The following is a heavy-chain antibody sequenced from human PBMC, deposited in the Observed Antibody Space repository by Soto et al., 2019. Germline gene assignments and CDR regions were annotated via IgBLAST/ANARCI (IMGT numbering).Heavy chain of an antibody. CDR1: GYSFTSYW. J-gene: IGHJ6*02. CDR2: IYPGDSDT. D-gene: IGHD6-13*01. CDR3: ARRTAAGYFGMDV. V-gene: IGHV5-51*01. Sequence: SCKGSGYSFTSYWIGWVRQMPGKGLEWMGIIYPGDSDTRYSPSFQGQVTISADKSISTAYLQWSSLKASDTAMYYCARRTAAGYFGMDVWGQGTTVTVSS.